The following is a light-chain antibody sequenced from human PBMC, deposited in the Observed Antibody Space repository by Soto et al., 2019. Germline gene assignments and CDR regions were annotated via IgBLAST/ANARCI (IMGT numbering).Light chain of an antibody. V-gene: IGLV3-21*01. J-gene: IGLJ3*02. CDR3: LVWDRSGDHWV. Sequence: SYELTQPPSVSVAPGETAKIPCGGDNIESKSVHWYQQRPGQAPVVVLSHDRERPSGIPERFSGSNSGNTATLTISRAEAGDEADYYCLVWDRSGDHWVFGGGTKLTVL. CDR2: HDR. CDR1: NIESKS.